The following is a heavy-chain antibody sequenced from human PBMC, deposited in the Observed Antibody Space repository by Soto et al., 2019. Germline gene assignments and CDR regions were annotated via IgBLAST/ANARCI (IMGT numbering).Heavy chain of an antibody. V-gene: IGHV4-34*01. CDR1: GGSFSGYY. D-gene: IGHD3-10*01. CDR3: ARGPWGYGSGSYYNGGMDV. CDR2: INHSGST. J-gene: IGHJ6*02. Sequence: SETLSLTCAVYGGSFSGYYLSWMRQPPGKGLEWIGEINHSGSTNYNPSLKSRVTISVDTSKNQFSLKLSSVTAADTAVYYCARGPWGYGSGSYYNGGMDVCGQGTTVTVYS.